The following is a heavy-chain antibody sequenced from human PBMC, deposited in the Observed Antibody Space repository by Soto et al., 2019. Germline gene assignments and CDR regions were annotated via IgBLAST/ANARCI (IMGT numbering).Heavy chain of an antibody. CDR1: SDSMNSGGYS. J-gene: IGHJ6*02. CDR2: IYSNGDT. CDR3: ARRGGSSSGYYYYAMDV. V-gene: IGHV4-31*03. D-gene: IGHD6-6*01. Sequence: SDTLSITCSVSSDSMNSGGYSWSWIRQHPGKGLEWIGYIYSNGDTYYNPSLKSRVTISVDTSKNQFSLNLTSVTAADTAVYYCARRGGSSSGYYYYAMDVWGQGTTVTVSS.